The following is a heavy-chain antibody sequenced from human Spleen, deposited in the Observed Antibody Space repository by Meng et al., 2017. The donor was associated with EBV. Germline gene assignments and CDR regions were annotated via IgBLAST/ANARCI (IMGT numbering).Heavy chain of an antibody. CDR2: TYYRSKWYN. Sequence: EQMHRSGPGRVKPSQTLSLTCAISGDSVSNINGGWNWIRQSPSRGLEWLGRTYYRSKWYNDYAVSVKGRITINPDTTKNQVSLQLNSVTPEDTAVYYCAGVGSTISTDWFDTWGQGTLVTVSS. CDR3: AGVGSTISTDWFDT. J-gene: IGHJ5*02. D-gene: IGHD3-9*01. CDR1: GDSVSNINGG. V-gene: IGHV6-1*01.